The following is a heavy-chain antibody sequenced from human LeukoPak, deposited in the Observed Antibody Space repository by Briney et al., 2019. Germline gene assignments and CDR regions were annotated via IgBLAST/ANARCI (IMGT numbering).Heavy chain of an antibody. CDR3: ARVGIPLTGFDY. Sequence: NTSETLSLTCTVSGGSISSYYWSWIRQPPGKGLEWIGYVYYSGSTNYNPSLKSRVTISVDTSKNQFSLKLSSVTAADTAVYYCARVGIPLTGFDYWGQGTLVTVSS. CDR2: VYYSGST. J-gene: IGHJ4*02. CDR1: GGSISSYY. D-gene: IGHD7-27*01. V-gene: IGHV4-59*01.